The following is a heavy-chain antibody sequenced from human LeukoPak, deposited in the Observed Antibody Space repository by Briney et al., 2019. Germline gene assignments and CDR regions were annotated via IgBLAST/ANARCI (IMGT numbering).Heavy chain of an antibody. D-gene: IGHD3-10*01. CDR1: GGSISSYY. J-gene: IGHJ3*02. CDR2: IYYSGST. V-gene: IGHV4-59*01. Sequence: SETLSLTCTVSGGSISSYYWSWIRQPPGKGLEWIGNIYYSGSTNYNPSLKSRVTISVDTSKNQFSLKLSSVTAADTAVYYCARSHSGSYSKVYAFDIWGQGTMVTVSS. CDR3: ARSHSGSYSKVYAFDI.